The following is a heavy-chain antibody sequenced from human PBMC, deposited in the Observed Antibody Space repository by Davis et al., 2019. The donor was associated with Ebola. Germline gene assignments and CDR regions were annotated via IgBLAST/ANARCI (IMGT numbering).Heavy chain of an antibody. CDR1: GGTFSSYA. J-gene: IGHJ6*03. Sequence: SVKVSCKASGGTFSSYAISWVRQAPGQGLEWMGGIIPIFGTANYAQKFQGRVTITADESTSTAYMELSSLRAEDTAVYYCAKERMTTVTYYYYYYMDVWGKGTTVTVSS. CDR2: IIPIFGTA. CDR3: AKERMTTVTYYYYYYMDV. D-gene: IGHD4-11*01. V-gene: IGHV1-69*13.